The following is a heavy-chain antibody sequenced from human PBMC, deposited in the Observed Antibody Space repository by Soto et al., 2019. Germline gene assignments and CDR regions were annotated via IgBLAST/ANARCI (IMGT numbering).Heavy chain of an antibody. J-gene: IGHJ3*02. D-gene: IGHD3-16*02. V-gene: IGHV1-3*01. CDR2: INAGNRNT. Sequence: QVHLVQSGAEVKKPGASVKVSCKASGYTFTNYAIHWVRQAPGQRLEWMGWINAGNRNTEYSQKFQGRIIMTKDTSANTAHMELSSLTSEYTAVYYCARGYDYVWGSYRSDAFDIWGQGTMVTVSS. CDR1: GYTFTNYA. CDR3: ARGYDYVWGSYRSDAFDI.